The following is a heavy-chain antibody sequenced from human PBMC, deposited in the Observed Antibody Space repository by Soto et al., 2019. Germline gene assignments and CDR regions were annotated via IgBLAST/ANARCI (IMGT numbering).Heavy chain of an antibody. V-gene: IGHV3-48*03. Sequence: EVQLVESGGGLVQPGGSLRLSCAASGFTFHTYEMNWVRQAPGKGLEWVSYISSTSSTISYADSVKGRFTISRDNAKTSLSLQMNSLRAEDTAVYYCARGAYYYYYGLDVWGQGTTVTVSS. J-gene: IGHJ6*02. CDR3: ARGAYYYYYGLDV. CDR2: ISSTSSTI. CDR1: GFTFHTYE.